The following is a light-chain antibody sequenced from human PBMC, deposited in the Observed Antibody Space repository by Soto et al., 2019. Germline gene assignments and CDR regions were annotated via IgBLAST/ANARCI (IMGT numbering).Light chain of an antibody. CDR3: MQALQTPWT. V-gene: IGKV2-28*01. CDR2: LGS. CDR1: QSLLHSNGYNY. Sequence: DIVMTQSPLSLPVTPGEPASISCRSSQSLLHSNGYNYLDWYLQKPGQSPQLLIYLGSNRASGVPYRFSGSWSGTDFTLKISRVEAEDVGVYYCMQALQTPWTFGQGTKVEIK. J-gene: IGKJ1*01.